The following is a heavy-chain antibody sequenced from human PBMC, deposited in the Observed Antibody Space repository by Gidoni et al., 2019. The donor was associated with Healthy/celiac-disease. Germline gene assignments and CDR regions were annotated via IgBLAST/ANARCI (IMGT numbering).Heavy chain of an antibody. V-gene: IGHV3-23*01. D-gene: IGHD6-13*01. CDR2: ISGSGVST. CDR3: AKDSGIAAAGTHYFDY. Sequence: EVQLLESGGGLVQPGGSLRLSCAASGFTFRSYAMSWVRQAPGKGLEWVSTISGSGVSTYHADSVKGRFTISRDNSKNTLYLQMNSLRAEDTAVYYCAKDSGIAAAGTHYFDYWGQGTLVTVSS. J-gene: IGHJ4*02. CDR1: GFTFRSYA.